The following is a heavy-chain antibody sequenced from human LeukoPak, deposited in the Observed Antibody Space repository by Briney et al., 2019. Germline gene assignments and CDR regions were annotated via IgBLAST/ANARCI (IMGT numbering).Heavy chain of an antibody. J-gene: IGHJ4*02. CDR1: GFTFSSYA. V-gene: IGHV3-23*01. CDR3: ATYRRGYHDSSESYYFDY. D-gene: IGHD3-22*01. CDR2: ISGSGDST. Sequence: GGSLRLSCAASGFTFSSYAMSWVRQAPGKGLEWVSGISGSGDSTYYADSVKGRFTISRDNSKNTLYLQMNGLRAEDTAVYYCATYRRGYHDSSESYYFDYWGQGTLVTVSS.